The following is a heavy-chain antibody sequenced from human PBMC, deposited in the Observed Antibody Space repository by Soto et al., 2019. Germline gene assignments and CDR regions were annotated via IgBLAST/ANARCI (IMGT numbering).Heavy chain of an antibody. Sequence: QVQLVESGGGVVQPGRSLRLSCAASGFTFSSYGMHWVRQAPGKGLEWVAVISHDGSNKYYADSVKGRFTISRDNSKNTLYLQMNSLRAEDTAVYYCAKVVTRTYYYGMDVWGQGTTVTVSS. V-gene: IGHV3-30*18. CDR2: ISHDGSNK. J-gene: IGHJ6*02. CDR3: AKVVTRTYYYGMDV. CDR1: GFTFSSYG. D-gene: IGHD5-18*01.